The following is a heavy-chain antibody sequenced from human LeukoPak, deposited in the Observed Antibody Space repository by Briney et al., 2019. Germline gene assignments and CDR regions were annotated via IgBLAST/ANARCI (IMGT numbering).Heavy chain of an antibody. J-gene: IGHJ6*03. CDR2: IYYSGST. D-gene: IGHD2-15*01. Sequence: SQTLSLTCTVSGGSISSGGYYWGWIRQHPGKGLEWIGYIYYSGSTYYNPSLKSRVTISVDTSKNQFSLKLSSVTAADTAVYSCARRAGQVAATRGSYYYYYMDVWGKGTTVTVSS. CDR1: GGSISSGGYY. V-gene: IGHV4-31*03. CDR3: ARRAGQVAATRGSYYYYYMDV.